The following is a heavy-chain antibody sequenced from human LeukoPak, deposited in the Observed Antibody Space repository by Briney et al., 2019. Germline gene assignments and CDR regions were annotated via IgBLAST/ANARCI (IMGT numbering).Heavy chain of an antibody. J-gene: IGHJ4*02. D-gene: IGHD5-18*01. Sequence: GRSLRLSCAASGFAFSNAWMSWVRQAPGKGLEWVARIKSKTDGGTTDCTAPVKGRFTISRDDSKNTLCLQMNSLRTEDTAVYYCTTASYGYRGMFSGVDYWGQGTLVTVSS. CDR2: IKSKTDGGTT. CDR1: GFAFSNAW. CDR3: TTASYGYRGMFSGVDY. V-gene: IGHV3-15*01.